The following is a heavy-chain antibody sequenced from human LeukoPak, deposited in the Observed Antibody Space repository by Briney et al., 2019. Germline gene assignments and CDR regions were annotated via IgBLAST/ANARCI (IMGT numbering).Heavy chain of an antibody. CDR1: GFAFSSYA. V-gene: IGHV3-23*01. D-gene: IGHD6-13*01. CDR2: ISGSGTTT. Sequence: GGSLRLSCAASGFAFSSYAMSWVRQAPGKGLDWVSAISGSGTTTYYSDSVKGRFTISRDISKNTLYLQMNSLRAEDTAVYYCAKPLSAASGTDFHYWGQGTLVTVSS. CDR3: AKPLSAASGTDFHY. J-gene: IGHJ4*02.